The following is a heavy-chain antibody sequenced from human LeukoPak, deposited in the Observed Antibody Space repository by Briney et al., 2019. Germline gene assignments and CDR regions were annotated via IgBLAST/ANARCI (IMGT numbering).Heavy chain of an antibody. CDR1: GGSISSYY. J-gene: IGHJ6*02. V-gene: IGHV4-59*08. D-gene: IGHD6-25*01. Sequence: SETLSLTCTVSGGSISSYYWSWIRQPPGKGLEWIGYIYYSGSTNYNPSLKSRVTISVDTSKNQFTLKLSSVTAADTAVYYCARHWRWSSEPDNYYYGMDVWGQGTTVTVSS. CDR2: IYYSGST. CDR3: ARHWRWSSEPDNYYYGMDV.